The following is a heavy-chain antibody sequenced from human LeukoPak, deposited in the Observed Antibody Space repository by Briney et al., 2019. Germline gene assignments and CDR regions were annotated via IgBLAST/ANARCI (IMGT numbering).Heavy chain of an antibody. Sequence: SQTLSLTCTVSGGTLSSGGYYWTWIRQPPGKGLEWIGNIYHSGTPYYNPSLKSRVTLSVDRSKNQFSLKMTSVTAADTAVYYCARGITMIVVGVSAFDIWGQGTMVTVSS. J-gene: IGHJ3*02. D-gene: IGHD3-22*01. CDR1: GGTLSSGGYY. V-gene: IGHV4-30-2*01. CDR3: ARGITMIVVGVSAFDI. CDR2: IYHSGTP.